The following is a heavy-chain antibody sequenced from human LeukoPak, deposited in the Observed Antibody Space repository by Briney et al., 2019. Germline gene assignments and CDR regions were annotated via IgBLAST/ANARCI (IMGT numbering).Heavy chain of an antibody. D-gene: IGHD3-22*01. CDR1: GVTLSNYG. CDR2: ISGSGGST. V-gene: IGHV3-23*01. CDR3: AKRGVVIRVILVGFHKEANYFDS. Sequence: GSLRLSCAVSGVTLSNYGMSWVRQAPGKGLEWVAGISGSGGSTNYADPVKGRFTISRDSPKNTLYLQMNSLRAEDTAVYFCAKRGVVIRVILVGFHKEANYFDSWGQGALVTVSS. J-gene: IGHJ4*02.